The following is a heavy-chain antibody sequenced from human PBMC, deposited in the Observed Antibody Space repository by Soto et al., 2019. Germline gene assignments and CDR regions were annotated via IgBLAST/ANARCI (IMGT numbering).Heavy chain of an antibody. J-gene: IGHJ3*02. CDR3: AKDIVRFASWNAFDI. D-gene: IGHD3-10*01. V-gene: IGHV3-9*01. CDR2: ISWNSGSI. CDR1: GFTFDDYA. Sequence: GGSLRLSCAASGFTFDDYAMHWVRQAPGKGLEWVSGISWNSGSIGYADSVKGRFTISRDNAKNSLYLQMNSLRAEDTALYYCAKDIVRFASWNAFDIWGQGTMVTVSS.